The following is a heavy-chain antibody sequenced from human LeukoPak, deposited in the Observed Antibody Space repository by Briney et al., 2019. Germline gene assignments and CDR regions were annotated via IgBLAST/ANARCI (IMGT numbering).Heavy chain of an antibody. CDR2: IYHSGST. J-gene: IGHJ3*02. CDR3: ARGGGPLNAFDI. D-gene: IGHD3-16*01. CDR1: GYSISSGYY. Sequence: SETQSLTCSVSGYSISSGYYWGWIRQPPGKGLEWIGSIYHSGSTYYNPSLKSRVTISVDTSKNQFSLKLSSVTAADTAVYYCARGGGPLNAFDIWGQGTMVTVSS. V-gene: IGHV4-38-2*02.